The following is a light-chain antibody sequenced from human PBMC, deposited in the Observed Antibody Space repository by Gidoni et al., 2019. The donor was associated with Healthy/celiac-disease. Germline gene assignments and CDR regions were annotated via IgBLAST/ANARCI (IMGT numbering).Light chain of an antibody. J-gene: IGLJ1*01. Sequence: QSVLTRPPSVSGAPAQRVTISCPGSSSNIGAGYDVHWYQQLPGTAPKLLIYGNSNRPSGVPDRVSGSKSGTSASLAITGLQAEDEADYYCQSYDSSLSGTNYVFGTGTKVTVL. CDR2: GNS. CDR3: QSYDSSLSGTNYV. V-gene: IGLV1-40*01. CDR1: SSNIGAGYD.